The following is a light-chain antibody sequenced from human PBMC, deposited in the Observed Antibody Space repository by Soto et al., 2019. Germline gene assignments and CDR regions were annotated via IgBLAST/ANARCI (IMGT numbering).Light chain of an antibody. CDR3: QQRSNWPKLT. Sequence: EIVLTQSPATLFLSPGERATLSCRASQSVSSYLAWYQQKPGQAPRLLIYDASNRATGIPARFSGSGSGTGFTLTISSLEPEDFAVYYCQQRSNWPKLTFGGGTKVEIK. J-gene: IGKJ4*01. V-gene: IGKV3-11*01. CDR2: DAS. CDR1: QSVSSY.